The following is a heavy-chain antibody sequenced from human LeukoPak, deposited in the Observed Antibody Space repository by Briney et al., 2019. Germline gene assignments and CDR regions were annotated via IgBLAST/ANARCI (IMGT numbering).Heavy chain of an antibody. V-gene: IGHV1-58*02. CDR1: GFTFTSSA. J-gene: IGHJ5*02. Sequence: VASVKVSCKASGFTFTSSAMQWVRQARGQRLEWIGWIVVGSGNTNYAQKLQGRVTMTTDTSTSTAYMELRSLRSDDTAVYYCARASPYDFWSGYYTGTGVRGFDPWGQGTLVTVSS. D-gene: IGHD3-3*01. CDR2: IVVGSGNT. CDR3: ARASPYDFWSGYYTGTGVRGFDP.